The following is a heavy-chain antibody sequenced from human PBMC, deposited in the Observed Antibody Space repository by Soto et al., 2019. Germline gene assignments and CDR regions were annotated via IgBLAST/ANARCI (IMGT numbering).Heavy chain of an antibody. D-gene: IGHD3-3*01. V-gene: IGHV6-1*01. Sequence: SQTLSLTCAISGDSVSSNSAAWNWIRQSPSRGLEWLGRTYYRSKWYNDYAVSVKSRITINPDTSKNQFSLQLNSVTPEDTAVYYCARDPTPPLFRKTPSDYDFWSGYYTNGMDVWGQGTTVTVSS. CDR1: GDSVSSNSAA. CDR3: ARDPTPPLFRKTPSDYDFWSGYYTNGMDV. J-gene: IGHJ6*02. CDR2: TYYRSKWYN.